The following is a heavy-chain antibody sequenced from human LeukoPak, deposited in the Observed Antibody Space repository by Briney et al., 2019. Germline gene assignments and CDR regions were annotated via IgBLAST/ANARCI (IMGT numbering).Heavy chain of an antibody. D-gene: IGHD6-13*01. CDR1: GGSISSSGYY. CDR2: MYYSGST. J-gene: IGHJ6*03. Sequence: SETLSLTCTVSGGSISSSGYYWGWIRQPPGKGLEWIGSMYYSGSTYYNPSLKSRVTISVDTSKNQFSLKLSSVTAADTAVYYCARGRGNRYSSSWYDYYYYMDVWGKGTTVTVSS. V-gene: IGHV4-39*07. CDR3: ARGRGNRYSSSWYDYYYYMDV.